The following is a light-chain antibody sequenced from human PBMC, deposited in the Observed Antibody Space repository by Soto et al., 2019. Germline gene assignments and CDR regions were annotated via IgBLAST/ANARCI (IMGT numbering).Light chain of an antibody. CDR3: SSNTSSYTLI. CDR2: GVT. J-gene: IGLJ2*01. V-gene: IGLV2-14*03. Sequence: QSVLTQPASVSGSPGQSITISCSGTTNDVGGYNYVSWYQQHPGKAPKLLIYGVTDRPSGVSSRFSGSKSGNAASLTISGLQAEDEGDYYCSSNTSSYTLIFGGGTKLTVL. CDR1: TNDVGGYNY.